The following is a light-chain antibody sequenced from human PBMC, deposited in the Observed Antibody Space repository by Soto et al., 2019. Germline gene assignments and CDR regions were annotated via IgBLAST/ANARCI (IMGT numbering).Light chain of an antibody. V-gene: IGKV3-20*01. J-gene: IGKJ2*01. CDR2: DTS. Sequence: EIVLTQSPGTLSLSPGERATLSCRASQSVSSSYLASYQQKPGQAPRLLIYDTSSRDPGIPDRFSGSGSGTDFTLTISRLEPEDFAVYYCQQYGNSPLYTFGQGTKLEIK. CDR3: QQYGNSPLYT. CDR1: QSVSSSY.